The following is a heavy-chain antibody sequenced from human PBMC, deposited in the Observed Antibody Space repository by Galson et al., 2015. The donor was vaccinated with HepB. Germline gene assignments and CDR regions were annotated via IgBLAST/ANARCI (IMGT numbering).Heavy chain of an antibody. Sequence: SETLSLTCTVSGGSIGSFYWTWIRQPPGKGLEWIGYGYYSGSANYNPSLMSRVTISVNTSRNQFSLRLASVTAADSAIYYCARLYNYGSGSYIDYWGQGTLVTVSS. V-gene: IGHV4-59*08. J-gene: IGHJ4*02. D-gene: IGHD3-10*01. CDR1: GGSIGSFY. CDR3: ARLYNYGSGSYIDY. CDR2: GYYSGSA.